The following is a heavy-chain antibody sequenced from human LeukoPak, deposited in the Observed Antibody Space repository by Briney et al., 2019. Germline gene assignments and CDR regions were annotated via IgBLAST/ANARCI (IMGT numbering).Heavy chain of an antibody. CDR1: GGSISSGGYY. Sequence: SETLSLTCTVSGGSISSGGYYWSWIRQPPGKGLEWIGYIYHSGSTYYNPSLKSRVTISVDRSKNQFSLKLSSVTAADTAMYYCTRRDGYNSPFDYWGQGTLVTVSS. CDR3: TRRDGYNSPFDY. D-gene: IGHD5-24*01. CDR2: IYHSGST. V-gene: IGHV4-30-2*01. J-gene: IGHJ4*02.